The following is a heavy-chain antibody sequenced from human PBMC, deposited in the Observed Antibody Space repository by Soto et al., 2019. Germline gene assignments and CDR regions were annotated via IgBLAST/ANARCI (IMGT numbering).Heavy chain of an antibody. V-gene: IGHV3-30*18. D-gene: IGHD4-17*01. Sequence: QVQLVESGGGVVQPGRSLRLSCAASGFTFSNYGMHWVRQGPGKGLEWVAVISYDGTNKYYADSLRGRFTISRDNSKNTLYLQMNSLGAEDTAGYYCAKEPTGTTRSDYYYRMAVWGQGTTVTVSS. CDR1: GFTFSNYG. CDR2: ISYDGTNK. J-gene: IGHJ6*01. CDR3: AKEPTGTTRSDYYYRMAV.